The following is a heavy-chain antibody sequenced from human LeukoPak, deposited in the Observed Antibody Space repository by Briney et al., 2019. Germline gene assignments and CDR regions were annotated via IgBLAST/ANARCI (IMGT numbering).Heavy chain of an antibody. CDR3: GRRNTYSSSWYGY. D-gene: IGHD6-13*01. CDR1: GYSFTSYW. Sequence: GESLKISCQGSGYSFTSYWIGWVRQMPGKGLEWMGIIYPGDSDTRYSPSFQGQVTISADKSISTAYLQWSSLKASDTVMYYCGRRNTYSSSWYGYWGQGTLVTVSS. CDR2: IYPGDSDT. J-gene: IGHJ4*02. V-gene: IGHV5-51*01.